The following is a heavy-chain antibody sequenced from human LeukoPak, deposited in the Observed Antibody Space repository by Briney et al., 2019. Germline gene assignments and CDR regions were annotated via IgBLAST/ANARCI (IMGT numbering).Heavy chain of an antibody. Sequence: GGSLRLSCAASGFTFSSYWVSWVRQAPGKGLEWVANIKQDGSEKYYVDSVKGRFTISRDNAKNSLYLQMNSLRAEDTAVYYCARVWGITMVRGVLDYWGQGTLVTVSS. J-gene: IGHJ4*02. D-gene: IGHD3-10*01. CDR3: ARVWGITMVRGVLDY. CDR1: GFTFSSYW. CDR2: IKQDGSEK. V-gene: IGHV3-7*01.